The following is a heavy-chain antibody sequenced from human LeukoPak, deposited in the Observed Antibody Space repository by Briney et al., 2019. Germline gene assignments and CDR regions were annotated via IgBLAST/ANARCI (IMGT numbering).Heavy chain of an antibody. V-gene: IGHV3-7*01. CDR2: IGQDGSET. D-gene: IGHD6-6*01. CDR1: GFVLSNYW. CDR3: ARVWISSYTFIDY. Sequence: PGGSLRLSCAASGFVLSNYWMSWVRQAPGKGLEWVANIGQDGSETNYLDSVKGRFTISRDNAKNSVYLQMNGLRAEDTAVYYCARVWISSYTFIDYWGQGTLVTVSS. J-gene: IGHJ4*02.